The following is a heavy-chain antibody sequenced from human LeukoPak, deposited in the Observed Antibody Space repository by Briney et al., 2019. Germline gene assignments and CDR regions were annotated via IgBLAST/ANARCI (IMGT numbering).Heavy chain of an antibody. Sequence: GGSLRLSCAASGFTFSDYYMSWIRQAPGKGLEWVSYISSSGSTIYYADSVKGRFTISRDNAKNSLYLQMNSLRAEDTAVYYRARDLSLWFGELRYDYWGQGTLVTVSS. CDR3: ARDLSLWFGELRYDY. J-gene: IGHJ4*02. CDR1: GFTFSDYY. D-gene: IGHD3-10*01. V-gene: IGHV3-11*04. CDR2: ISSSGSTI.